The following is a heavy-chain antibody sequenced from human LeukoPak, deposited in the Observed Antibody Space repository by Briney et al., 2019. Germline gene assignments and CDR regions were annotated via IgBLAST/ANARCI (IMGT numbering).Heavy chain of an antibody. CDR3: EKDWGSHYYDSSGYYYEGYYFDY. CDR2: ISGSGGST. J-gene: IGHJ4*02. D-gene: IGHD3-22*01. Sequence: GGSLRLTCAASGFTFSSYAMSWVRQAPGKGLEWVSAISGSGGSTYYADSVKGRFTISRDNSKNTLYLQMNGLRAEDTAVYYCEKDWGSHYYDSSGYYYEGYYFDYWGQGTLVTVSS. V-gene: IGHV3-23*01. CDR1: GFTFSSYA.